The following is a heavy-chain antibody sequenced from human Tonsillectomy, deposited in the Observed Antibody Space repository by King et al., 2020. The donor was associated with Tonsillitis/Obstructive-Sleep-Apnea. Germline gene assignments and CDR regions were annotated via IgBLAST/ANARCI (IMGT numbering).Heavy chain of an antibody. D-gene: IGHD3-22*01. Sequence: EQLVQSGGGLIQPGGSLRLSCAASEFTVSSNYMSWVRQAPGKGLEWVSVIHSGGKTYYADSAKGRFTISRDNSKNTLYLQMNSLRAEDTAVYYCARPIVDNDNYYYYYYMDVWGKGTTVTVSS. V-gene: IGHV3-53*01. J-gene: IGHJ6*03. CDR1: EFTVSSNY. CDR3: ARPIVDNDNYYYYYYMDV. CDR2: IHSGGKT.